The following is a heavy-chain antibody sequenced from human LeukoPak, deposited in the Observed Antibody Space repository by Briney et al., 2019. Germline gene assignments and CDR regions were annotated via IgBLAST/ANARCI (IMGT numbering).Heavy chain of an antibody. CDR2: IFHTGNT. Sequence: PSEALPLTCAVSGGSISRTNWWSWVRQPPGKGLEWVGEIFHTGNTNSNPSLQSRVTVSVDKSKNQFSLKLSSVTAADTAVYYCARVLPAYCSGGSCLFDYWGQGTLVTVSS. CDR3: ARVLPAYCSGGSCLFDY. J-gene: IGHJ4*02. V-gene: IGHV4-4*02. D-gene: IGHD2-15*01. CDR1: GGSISRTNW.